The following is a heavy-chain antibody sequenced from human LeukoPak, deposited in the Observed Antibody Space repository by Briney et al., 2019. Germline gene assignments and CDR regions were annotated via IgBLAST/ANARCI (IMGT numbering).Heavy chain of an antibody. V-gene: IGHV3-9*01. D-gene: IGHD3-10*01. J-gene: IGHJ6*03. CDR2: IRWNSRSI. Sequence: PGGSLTLSCAASGFSFDDYAVHWVRQAPGKGLECVSGIRWNSRSIGYADSVKGRFTISRDNAKNALYLQMNSLKAEDTALYYCAKDGRKGRGLITSYYYYYMDVWGKGTTVTISS. CDR3: AKDGRKGRGLITSYYYYYMDV. CDR1: GFSFDDYA.